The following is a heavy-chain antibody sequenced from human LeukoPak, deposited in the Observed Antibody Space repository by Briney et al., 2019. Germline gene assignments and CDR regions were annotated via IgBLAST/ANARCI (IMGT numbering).Heavy chain of an antibody. CDR2: IKQDGSET. Sequence: GGSLRLSCAASGFTFSSYWMSWVRQAPGKGLEWVANIKQDGSETYYVGSVKGRFTISRDNAKNSLYLQMNSLRAEDTAVYYCARVRYCSSTSCYIFDDWGQGTLVTVSS. V-gene: IGHV3-7*01. CDR1: GFTFSSYW. J-gene: IGHJ4*02. CDR3: ARVRYCSSTSCYIFDD. D-gene: IGHD2-2*01.